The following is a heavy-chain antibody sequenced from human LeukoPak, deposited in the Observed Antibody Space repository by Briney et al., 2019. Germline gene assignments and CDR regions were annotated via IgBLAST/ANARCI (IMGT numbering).Heavy chain of an antibody. D-gene: IGHD1-26*01. V-gene: IGHV3-21*01. CDR1: GFTFSSYS. CDR3: ARPRFPRNSGSYPVDY. J-gene: IGHJ4*02. Sequence: GGSLTLSCSASGFTFSSYSMNWVRQAPGKGREWVSSIISSSRYIYYTDSVKGRFTISRDNAKHSLYLQMNSLRAEDTAVYYCARPRFPRNSGSYPVDYWGQGTLVTVSS. CDR2: IISSSRYI.